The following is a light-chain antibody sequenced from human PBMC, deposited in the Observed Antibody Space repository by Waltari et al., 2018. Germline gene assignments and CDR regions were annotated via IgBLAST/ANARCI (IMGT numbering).Light chain of an antibody. V-gene: IGKV3-15*01. CDR1: QSVTNN. CDR3: QQYNNWPLT. Sequence: ELVMTQTQATLSLSSGDRATLSFRASQSVTNNLAWYQQNPGQSPRLLIYRASTRATSIPARISGSGSGTEFTLTISSLQSEDFAFYYCQQYNNWPLTFGGGTKVEIK. J-gene: IGKJ4*01. CDR2: RAS.